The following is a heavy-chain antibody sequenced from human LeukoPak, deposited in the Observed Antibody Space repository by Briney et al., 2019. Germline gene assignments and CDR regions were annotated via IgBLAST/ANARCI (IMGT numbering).Heavy chain of an antibody. J-gene: IGHJ4*02. CDR1: GFTFSSYG. CDR3: AKDSRRVVPAASFDY. Sequence: GGSLRLSCAASGFTFSSYGMHWVRQAPGEGLEWVALIWYDGSNKYYADSVKGRFTISRDNSKNTLYLQMNSLRAEDTAVYYCAKDSRRVVPAASFDYWGQGTLVTVSS. CDR2: IWYDGSNK. D-gene: IGHD2-2*01. V-gene: IGHV3-33*06.